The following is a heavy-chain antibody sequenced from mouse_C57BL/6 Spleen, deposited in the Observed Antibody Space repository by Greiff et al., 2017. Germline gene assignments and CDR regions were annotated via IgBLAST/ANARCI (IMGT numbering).Heavy chain of an antibody. CDR3: ANNYYGSSDDWYVDV. CDR2: IYPGDGAT. J-gene: IGHJ1*03. D-gene: IGHD1-1*01. Sequence: QVQLQQSGAELVKPGASVKISCKASGYAFSSYWMNWVKQRPGKGLEWIGQIYPGDGATNYNGKFKGKATLTADKASRTAYMQLSSRTSEDSAVSCCANNYYGSSDDWYVDVWGTGTTVTVSS. CDR1: GYAFSSYW. V-gene: IGHV1-80*01.